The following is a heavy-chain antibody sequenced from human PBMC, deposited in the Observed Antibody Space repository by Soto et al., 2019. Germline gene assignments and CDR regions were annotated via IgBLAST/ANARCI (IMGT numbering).Heavy chain of an antibody. Sequence: QVQLMESGGGLVKPGGSLRLSCVASGLSFSDHYLTWIRQAPGKGLEWVSYISVSGATIFYADSVRGRFTVSRDNTKISLFLQMNSLRADDTAVYYCARGRSGRSRDWGQGTLVTVSS. CDR1: GLSFSDHY. CDR3: ARGRSGRSRD. D-gene: IGHD6-25*01. V-gene: IGHV3-11*01. J-gene: IGHJ4*02. CDR2: ISVSGATI.